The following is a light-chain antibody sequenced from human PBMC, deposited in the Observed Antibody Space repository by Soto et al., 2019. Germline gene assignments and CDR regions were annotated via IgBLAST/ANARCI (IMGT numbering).Light chain of an antibody. V-gene: IGLV2-8*01. CDR3: TSHAGTINLV. CDR2: EVS. CDR1: SSDVGRYNY. J-gene: IGLJ2*01. Sequence: QSALTQPPSASGSPGQSVTISCTGTSSDVGRYNYVSWYQHHPGKAPKLMIYEVSKRPSGVPDRFSGSKSGNTASLTVSGLQAEDEADYYCTSHAGTINLVFGGGTKVTVL.